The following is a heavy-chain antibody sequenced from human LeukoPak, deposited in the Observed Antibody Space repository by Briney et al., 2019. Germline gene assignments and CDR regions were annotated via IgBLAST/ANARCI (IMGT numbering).Heavy chain of an antibody. CDR2: IYYSGST. V-gene: IGHV4-61*01. CDR1: GGSISSSSYY. J-gene: IGHJ5*02. CDR3: AREPLGGSLSKLGLDP. Sequence: SETLSLTCTVSGGSISSSSYYWSWTRQPPGKGLEWIGYIYYSGSTNYNPSLKSRVTISVDTSKNQFSLKLSSVTAADTAVYYCAREPLGGSLSKLGLDPWGQGTLVTVSS. D-gene: IGHD4-23*01.